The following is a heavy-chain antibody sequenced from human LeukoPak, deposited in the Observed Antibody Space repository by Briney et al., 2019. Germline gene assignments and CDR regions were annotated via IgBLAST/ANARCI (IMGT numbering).Heavy chain of an antibody. J-gene: IGHJ6*03. CDR3: ARGQNGATMVRGVIYYYYYMDV. D-gene: IGHD3-10*01. Sequence: ASVKVSCKASGYTFTSYDINWVRQATGQGLEWMGWMNPNSGNTGYAQKFQGRVTMTRNTSISTAYMELSSLRSEDTAVYYCARGQNGATMVRGVIYYYYYMDVWGKGTTVTVSS. CDR2: MNPNSGNT. CDR1: GYTFTSYD. V-gene: IGHV1-8*01.